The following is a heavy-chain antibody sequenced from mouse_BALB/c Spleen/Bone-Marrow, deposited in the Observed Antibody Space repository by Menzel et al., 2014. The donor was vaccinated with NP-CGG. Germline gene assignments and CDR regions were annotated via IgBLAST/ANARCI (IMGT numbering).Heavy chain of an antibody. CDR1: GFAFTSYD. CDR2: ISSGVGST. CDR3: ARRVGRGGFAY. V-gene: IGHV5-12-1*01. Sequence: VQLKQSGGGLVKPGGSLKLACAASGFAFTSYDMSWVRQTPEKRLEWVAYISSGVGSTYYPDTVKGRFTISRDNAKNTLYLQMSSLKSEDTATFYCARRVGRGGFAYWGQGTLVTVSA. J-gene: IGHJ3*01.